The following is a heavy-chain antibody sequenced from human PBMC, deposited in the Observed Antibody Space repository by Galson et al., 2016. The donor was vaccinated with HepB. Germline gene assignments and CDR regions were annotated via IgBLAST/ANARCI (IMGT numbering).Heavy chain of an antibody. CDR2: TAYRTTRYS. D-gene: IGHD2-21*01. CDR1: GDSVSSNSAA. CDR3: ARDSKVVNLFDS. V-gene: IGHV6-1*01. J-gene: IGHJ5*01. Sequence: CPIPGDSVSSNSAAWNWIRQSRSRGLEWLGRTAYRTTRYSDYAVSVNSRITINPDTSKNQFSLHRNSVTPEDTAAYFCARDSKVVNLFDSWGQGTLVTVSS.